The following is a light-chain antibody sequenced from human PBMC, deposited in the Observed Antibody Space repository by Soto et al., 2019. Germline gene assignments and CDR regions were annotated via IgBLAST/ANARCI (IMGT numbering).Light chain of an antibody. Sequence: DIVMTQSPDSLAVSLGERATIRCKTSQSVLHSSNNKTYLAWYQQKPGQAPRLLISGASSRATGIPDRFSGSGSGTDFTLTISRLEPEDFALYYCQHYVERSPITFGQGTRLEIK. V-gene: IGKV4-1*01. CDR3: QHYVERSPIT. CDR2: GAS. J-gene: IGKJ5*01. CDR1: QSVLHSSNNKTY.